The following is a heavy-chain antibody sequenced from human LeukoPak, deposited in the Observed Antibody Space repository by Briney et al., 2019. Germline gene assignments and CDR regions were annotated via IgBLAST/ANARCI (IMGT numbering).Heavy chain of an antibody. V-gene: IGHV4-4*07. CDR1: GGSISSYY. CDR2: IYTSGST. J-gene: IGHJ4*02. CDR3: AREDQGASWIYYFDY. Sequence: PSKTLSLTCTVSGGSISSYYWSWIRQPAGKGLEWIGRIYTSGSTNYNPSPKSRVTMSVDTSKNQFSLKLNSVTAEDTAVYYCAREDQGASWIYYFDYWGQGTLVTVSS. D-gene: IGHD2-2*01.